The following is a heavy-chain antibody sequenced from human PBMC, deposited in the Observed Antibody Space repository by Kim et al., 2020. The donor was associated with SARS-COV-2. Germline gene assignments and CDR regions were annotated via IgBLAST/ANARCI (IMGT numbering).Heavy chain of an antibody. CDR3: ARWGIAAAGDWYFDL. Sequence: PSFQGQVTISADKSISTAYLQWSSLKASDTAMYYCARWGIAAAGDWYFDLWGRGTLVTVSS. D-gene: IGHD6-13*01. V-gene: IGHV5-51*01. J-gene: IGHJ2*01.